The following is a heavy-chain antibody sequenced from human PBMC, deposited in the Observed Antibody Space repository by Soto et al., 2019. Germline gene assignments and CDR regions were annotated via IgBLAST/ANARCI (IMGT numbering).Heavy chain of an antibody. CDR1: GYTLTSYI. J-gene: IGHJ3*01. Sequence: ASVKVSCKASGYTLTSYIMHWVRQAPGQRPEWMGWINAGNGNTKYSENFQGRVTITRDTSASTVYMDLSGLRSEDTAVYYCARQAYYDFWSGYRGDVFDFWGQGTMVTVSS. CDR2: INAGNGNT. CDR3: ARQAYYDFWSGYRGDVFDF. V-gene: IGHV1-3*01. D-gene: IGHD3-3*01.